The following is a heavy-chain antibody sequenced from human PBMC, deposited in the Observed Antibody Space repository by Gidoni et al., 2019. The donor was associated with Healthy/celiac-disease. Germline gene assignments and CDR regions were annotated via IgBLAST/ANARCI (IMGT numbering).Heavy chain of an antibody. CDR2: IYYSGST. CDR3: ARHGRYYDILTGFSPYYFDY. V-gene: IGHV4-39*01. CDR1: GGSISSSSYY. Sequence: QLQLQESGPGLVKPSETLSLTCTVSGGSISSSSYYWGWIRPPPGKGLEWIGSIYYSGSTYYNPSLKSRVTISVDTSKNQFSLKLSSVTAADTAVYYCARHGRYYDILTGFSPYYFDYWGQGTLVTVSS. D-gene: IGHD3-9*01. J-gene: IGHJ4*02.